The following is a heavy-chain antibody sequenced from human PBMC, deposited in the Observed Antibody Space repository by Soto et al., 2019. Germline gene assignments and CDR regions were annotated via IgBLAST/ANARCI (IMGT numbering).Heavy chain of an antibody. V-gene: IGHV1-2*02. CDR2: INPATGAA. Sequence: QLHLVQSGAVVKKPGASVTVSCSASGYPVTAYYMHWVRQAPGRGLEWMGGINPATGAAKYTQTFQGRVPMTRDTSTSKVFMELGGLTSEDTAVFYWARGGGVGVAGSAAFDMWGQGTLVTVSS. D-gene: IGHD3-3*01. CDR3: ARGGGVGVAGSAAFDM. J-gene: IGHJ3*02. CDR1: GYPVTAYY.